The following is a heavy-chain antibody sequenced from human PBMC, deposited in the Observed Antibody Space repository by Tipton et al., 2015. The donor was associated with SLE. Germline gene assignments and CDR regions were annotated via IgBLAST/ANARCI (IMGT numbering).Heavy chain of an antibody. CDR2: INHRGST. CDR1: GGSFSGYY. V-gene: IGHV4-34*01. D-gene: IGHD6-19*01. J-gene: IGHJ1*01. Sequence: LRLSCAVYGGSFSGYYWSWIRQPPGKGLEWIGEINHRGSTNYNPSLKGRVTISVDTSKNQFSRKLSSVTAADTAVYYCARFIAVAGIAEYFQHWGQGTLVTVSS. CDR3: ARFIAVAGIAEYFQH.